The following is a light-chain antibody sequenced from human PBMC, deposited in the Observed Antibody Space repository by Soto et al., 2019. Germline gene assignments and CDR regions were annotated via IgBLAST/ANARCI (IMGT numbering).Light chain of an antibody. J-gene: IGLJ2*01. CDR3: AAWDDSLNGPHVV. CDR2: SNN. Sequence: QAVVTQPPSASGTPGQRVTISCSGSGSNIGSNTVNWYQQLPGTAPKLLIYSNNQRPSGVPDRFSGSKSGTSASLAISGLQSEDEADYYCAAWDDSLNGPHVVFGGGTQLTVL. V-gene: IGLV1-44*01. CDR1: GSNIGSNT.